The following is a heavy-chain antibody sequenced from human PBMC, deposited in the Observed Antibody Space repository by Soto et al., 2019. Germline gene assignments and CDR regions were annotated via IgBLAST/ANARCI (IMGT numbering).Heavy chain of an antibody. CDR1: GWTFRNYG. CDR2: ISYDGSNK. CDR3: ANDGYSGSYSIYYYYGMGG. J-gene: IGHJ6*02. D-gene: IGHD1-26*01. Sequence: GRPLRGCCAVLGWTFRNYGMHWVRPAHDKGLESVAVISYDGSNKYYADSVKGRFTISRDNSKNTLYLQMNSLRAEDTAVYYCANDGYSGSYSIYYYYGMGGCGQRTAVTGS. V-gene: IGHV3-30*18.